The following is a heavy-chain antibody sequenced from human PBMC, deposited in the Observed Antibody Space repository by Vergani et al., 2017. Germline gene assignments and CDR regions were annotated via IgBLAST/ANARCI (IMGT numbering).Heavy chain of an antibody. CDR2: IIPIFGTA. CDR1: GGTFSSYA. D-gene: IGHD6-13*01. Sequence: QVQLVQSGAEVKKPGSSVKVSCKASGGTFSSYAISWVRQAPGQGLEWMGRIIPIFGTANYAQKFQGRVTITADESTSTAYMELSSLRSEDTAVYYCARALWIAAAGTRVWFDPWGQGTLVTVSS. CDR3: ARALWIAAAGTRVWFDP. J-gene: IGHJ5*02. V-gene: IGHV1-69*13.